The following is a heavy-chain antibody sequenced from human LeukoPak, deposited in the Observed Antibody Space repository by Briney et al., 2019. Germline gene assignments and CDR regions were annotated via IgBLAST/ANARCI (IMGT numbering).Heavy chain of an antibody. CDR1: GYSLSSVYY. Sequence: SETLSLTCAVSGYSLSSVYYWGWIRQPPGKGLGWIGSIYHSGSTYYKPSLKSRVTISVDTSKNQFSLKLSSVTAADTAVYYCARHTYYYDSSGLYYFDYWGQGTLVTVSS. CDR2: IYHSGST. V-gene: IGHV4-38-2*01. J-gene: IGHJ4*02. CDR3: ARHTYYYDSSGLYYFDY. D-gene: IGHD3-22*01.